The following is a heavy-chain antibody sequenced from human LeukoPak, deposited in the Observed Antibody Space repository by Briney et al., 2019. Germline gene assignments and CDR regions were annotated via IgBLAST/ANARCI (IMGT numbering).Heavy chain of an antibody. CDR3: ARGSTYDFWSGDALDV. J-gene: IGHJ3*01. D-gene: IGHD3-3*01. CDR2: ISGSAEKT. Sequence: GGSLRLSCTASGFTFSNFWMGWVRQAPGKGLEWVSSISGSAEKTYYADSVKGRFTISRDSSQKILNLQMNNLRVEDTAIYYCARGSTYDFWSGDALDVWGQGTMVTVAS. V-gene: IGHV3-23*01. CDR1: GFTFSNFW.